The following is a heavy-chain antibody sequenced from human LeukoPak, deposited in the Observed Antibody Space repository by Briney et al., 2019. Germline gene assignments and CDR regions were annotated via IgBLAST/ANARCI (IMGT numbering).Heavy chain of an antibody. CDR3: AKHSQPHPYLLKAPHWCDP. D-gene: IGHD2/OR15-2a*01. CDR1: GGSISSSSYY. CDR2: IYYSGST. Sequence: SETLSLTCTVSGGSISSSSYYWGWIRQPPGKGPEWIESIYYSGSTYYNPSLKSRVTISVDTSKNQFSLKLSSVTAADTAVYYRAKHSQPHPYLLKAPHWCDPWGQGTLVTVSS. V-gene: IGHV4-39*01. J-gene: IGHJ5*02.